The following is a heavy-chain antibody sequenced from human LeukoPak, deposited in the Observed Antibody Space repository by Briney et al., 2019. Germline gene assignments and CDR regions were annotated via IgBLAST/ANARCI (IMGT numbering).Heavy chain of an antibody. CDR1: GFTFSSYG. D-gene: IGHD3-3*01. CDR3: AKDQPPDFKYYFDY. V-gene: IGHV3-33*05. CDR2: ISYDGSNK. J-gene: IGHJ4*02. Sequence: PGRSLRLSCAASGFTFSSYGMHWVRQAPGKGLEWVAVISYDGSNKYYADSVKGRFTISRDNSKNTLYLQMNSLRAEDTAVYYCAKDQPPDFKYYFDYWGQGTLVTVSS.